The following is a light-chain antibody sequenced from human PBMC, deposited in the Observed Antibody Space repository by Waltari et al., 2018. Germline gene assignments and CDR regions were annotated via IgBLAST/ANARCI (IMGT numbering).Light chain of an antibody. CDR2: EVS. Sequence: QSALTQPASVSGSPGQSITISCTGTSSDVGGYNHVSWYQQLPDKTPKLIISEVSNRPSGVSDRFSGSKSGNTASLTISGLQAEDEADYYCTSYTSISTRVFGGGTKLTVL. CDR3: TSYTSISTRV. V-gene: IGLV2-14*01. CDR1: SSDVGGYNH. J-gene: IGLJ3*02.